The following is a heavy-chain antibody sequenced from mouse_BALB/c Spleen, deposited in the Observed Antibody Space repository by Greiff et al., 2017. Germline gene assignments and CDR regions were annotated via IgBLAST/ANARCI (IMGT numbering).Heavy chain of an antibody. J-gene: IGHJ3*01. CDR2: IWGDGST. D-gene: IGHD2-1*01. V-gene: IGHV2-6-7*01. Sequence: VKLMESGPGLVAPSQSLSITCTVSGFSLTGYGVNWVRQPPGKGLEWLGMIWGDGSTDYNSALKSRLSISKDNSKSQVFLKMNSLQTDDTARYYCARVYYGNSAWFAYWGQGTLVTVSA. CDR1: GFSLTGYG. CDR3: ARVYYGNSAWFAY.